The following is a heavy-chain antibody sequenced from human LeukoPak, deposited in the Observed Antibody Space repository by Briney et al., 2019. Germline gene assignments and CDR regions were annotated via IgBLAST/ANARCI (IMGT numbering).Heavy chain of an antibody. CDR2: IYTSGST. CDR3: ARGTAARPQYYFDY. Sequence: SETLSLTCTVSGGSISSYYWSWIRQPPGKGLEWIGYIYTSGSTNYNPSLKSRVTISVDTSKNQFSLKLSSVTATDTAVYYCARGTAARPQYYFDYWGQGTLVTVSS. J-gene: IGHJ4*02. V-gene: IGHV4-4*08. CDR1: GGSISSYY. D-gene: IGHD6-6*01.